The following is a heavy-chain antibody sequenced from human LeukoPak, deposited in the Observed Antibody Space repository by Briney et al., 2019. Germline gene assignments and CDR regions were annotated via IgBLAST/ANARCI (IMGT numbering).Heavy chain of an antibody. V-gene: IGHV3-9*01. D-gene: IGHD6-6*01. CDR3: AKSGTYSSSSGYIDS. CDR1: RFTFDGYA. Sequence: GRSLRLSCAASRFTFDGYAMHWVRQAPGKGLEWVSSISWNSGNTDYAASVKGRFTISRDNAKKSLHLQMNSLRVEDTALYYCAKSGTYSSSSGYIDSRGQGTLVTVSS. CDR2: ISWNSGNT. J-gene: IGHJ4*02.